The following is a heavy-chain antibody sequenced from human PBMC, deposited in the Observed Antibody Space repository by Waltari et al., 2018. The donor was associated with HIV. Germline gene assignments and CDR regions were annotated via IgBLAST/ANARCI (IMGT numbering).Heavy chain of an antibody. Sequence: EVQLLESGGALAQPGGSLRLSCAASGFTFSRYAMGWVRQAPGKGLDGVSSISGSGGGTYYADSVEGRFTISRDNSKNTLSLQMNSLRAEDTALYYCAKQGWSVDQGEGYWGQGTLVTVSS. CDR1: GFTFSRYA. CDR3: AKQGWSVDQGEGY. J-gene: IGHJ4*02. V-gene: IGHV3-23*01. CDR2: ISGSGGGT. D-gene: IGHD3-3*01.